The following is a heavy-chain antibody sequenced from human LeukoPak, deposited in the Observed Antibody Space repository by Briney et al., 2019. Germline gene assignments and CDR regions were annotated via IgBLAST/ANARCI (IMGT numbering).Heavy chain of an antibody. CDR2: ISSSSSTI. V-gene: IGHV3-48*01. CDR3: AREQDLDY. Sequence: GGSLRLSCAASGFTFSDHYIDWVRQAPGKGLEWVSYISSSSSTIYYADSVKGRFTISRDNAKNSLYLQMNSLRAEDTAVYYCAREQDLDYWGQGTLVTVSS. CDR1: GFTFSDHY. J-gene: IGHJ4*02.